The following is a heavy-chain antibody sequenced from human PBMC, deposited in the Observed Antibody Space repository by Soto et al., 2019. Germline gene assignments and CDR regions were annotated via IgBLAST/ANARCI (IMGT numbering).Heavy chain of an antibody. CDR2: IIPIFGTA. CDR1: GGTFSSYA. CDR3: ARDQRYSSGWYYFDY. Sequence: SVKVSCKASGGTFSSYAISWVRQAPGQGLEWMGGIIPIFGTANYAQKFQGRVTITADESTSTAYMELSSLRSEDTAVYYCARDQRYSSGWYYFDYWGQGTLVTVSS. J-gene: IGHJ4*02. D-gene: IGHD6-19*01. V-gene: IGHV1-69*13.